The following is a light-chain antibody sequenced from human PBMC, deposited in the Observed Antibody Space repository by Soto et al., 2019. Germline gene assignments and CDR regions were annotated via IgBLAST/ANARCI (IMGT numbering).Light chain of an antibody. CDR3: QQYSVYWT. CDR2: DAS. Sequence: DIQMTQSPSSLSASVGDRVTIICRASQSVSTRLAWYQQKPGKAPKVLIYDASSWAGGVPSRFTGSGSGTEFTLTINTLHPDDFATYYCQQYSVYWTFGQGTKLEIK. J-gene: IGKJ1*01. V-gene: IGKV1-5*02. CDR1: QSVSTR.